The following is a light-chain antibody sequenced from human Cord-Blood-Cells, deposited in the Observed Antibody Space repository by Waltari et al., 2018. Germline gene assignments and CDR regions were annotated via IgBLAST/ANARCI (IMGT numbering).Light chain of an antibody. CDR3: QQYDNLSPEVFT. Sequence: DIQMTQSPSSLSASVVDRVTNTCQASQDISNYLNWYQQKPGKAPKLLIYDASNLETGVPSRFSGSGSGTDFSFTISCLQPEDIATYFCQQYDNLSPEVFTFCPGTKVDIK. CDR1: QDISNY. J-gene: IGKJ3*01. V-gene: IGKV1-33*01. CDR2: DAS.